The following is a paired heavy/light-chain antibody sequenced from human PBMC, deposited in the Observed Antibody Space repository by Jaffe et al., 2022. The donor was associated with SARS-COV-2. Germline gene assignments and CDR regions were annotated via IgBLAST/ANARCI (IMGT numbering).Light chain of an antibody. J-gene: IGKJ5*01. V-gene: IGKV1-33*01. CDR1: QDISNY. CDR3: QQYDNFPST. CDR2: DAS. Sequence: DIQMTQSPSSLSASVGDRVTITCQASQDISNYLNWYQQKPGKAPKLLIYDASNLETGVPSRFSGSGSGTDFTFTISSLQPEDIATYYCQQYDNFPSTFGQGTRLEIK.
Heavy chain of an antibody. V-gene: IGHV4-59*08. D-gene: IGHD6-19*01. CDR1: GGSISSYY. J-gene: IGHJ4*02. CDR2: LYYSGGT. CDR3: ARHRGQWLAGGVDY. Sequence: QVQLQESGPGLVKPSETLSLTCTVSGGSISSYYWSWIRQPPGKGLELIGNLYYSGGTNYNPSLKSRVSISADTSKNQFSLKLSSVTAADTAIYYCARHRGQWLAGGVDYWGQGTLVTVSS.